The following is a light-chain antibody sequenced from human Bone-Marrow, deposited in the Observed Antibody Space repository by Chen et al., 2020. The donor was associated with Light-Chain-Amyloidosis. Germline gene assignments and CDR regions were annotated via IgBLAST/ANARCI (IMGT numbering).Light chain of an antibody. J-gene: IGLJ1*01. Sequence: QPALTQPASVFGSPGQSITISFTGTSGDVGTYNYVFWYQQHPGKAPKVMIYAVSNRPSGVSNRFSGSKSGNTASLTISGLQAEDEADYYCSSFTSSSSYVFGPGTKVTVL. V-gene: IGLV2-14*01. CDR3: SSFTSSSSYV. CDR2: AVS. CDR1: SGDVGTYNY.